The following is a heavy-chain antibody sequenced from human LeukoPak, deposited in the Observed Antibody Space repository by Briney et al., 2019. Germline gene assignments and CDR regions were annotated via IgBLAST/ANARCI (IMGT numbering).Heavy chain of an antibody. CDR1: GYTFSSYG. D-gene: IGHD2-15*01. CDR2: ISAYNGHT. CDR3: ARVSCGGSCYSNYYYYYMDV. Sequence: ASVKVSCKASGYTFSSYGISWVRQAPGQGLEWMGWISAYNGHTNYAQKLQGRATMTTDTSTSTAYMELRSLRSDDTAVYYCARVSCGGSCYSNYYYYYMDVWGKGTTVTVSS. V-gene: IGHV1-18*01. J-gene: IGHJ6*03.